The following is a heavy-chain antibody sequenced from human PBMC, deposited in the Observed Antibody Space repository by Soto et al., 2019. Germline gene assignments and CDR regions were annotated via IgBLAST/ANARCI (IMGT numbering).Heavy chain of an antibody. Sequence: ASVKVSCKASGYTFSSYDINWVRQATGQGLEWMGWMNPHSGKTGYAQKFQGRVTMTRNTSRSTAYMELSSLRSEDTAVYYFARIATCGSLNLFDPWGQGSLVTVSS. J-gene: IGHJ5*02. V-gene: IGHV1-8*01. CDR3: ARIATCGSLNLFDP. D-gene: IGHD3-10*01. CDR2: MNPHSGKT. CDR1: GYTFSSYD.